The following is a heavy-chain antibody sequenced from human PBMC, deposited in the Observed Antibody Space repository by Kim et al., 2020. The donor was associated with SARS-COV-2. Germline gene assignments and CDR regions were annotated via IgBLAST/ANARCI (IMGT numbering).Heavy chain of an antibody. V-gene: IGHV3-23*01. J-gene: IGHJ4*02. CDR3: AKDGRGAFDY. CDR2: T. Sequence: TNYADPGKGRFTISRDNSKNTLYLQRNSLRAEDTAVYYCAKDGRGAFDYWGQGTLVTVSS. D-gene: IGHD3-10*01.